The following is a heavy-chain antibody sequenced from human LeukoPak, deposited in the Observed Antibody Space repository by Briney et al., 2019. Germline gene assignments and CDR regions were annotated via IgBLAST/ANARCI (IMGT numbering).Heavy chain of an antibody. Sequence: GGSLRLSCAASGFTFSSYSMHWVRQAPGKGLEWISYISSSGSTIYYADSVKGRFTISRDNAKNSLYLQMNSLRAEDTAVYYCAGVLRFFDYWGQGTLVSVSS. J-gene: IGHJ4*02. CDR1: GFTFSSYS. CDR2: ISSSGSTI. V-gene: IGHV3-48*04. CDR3: AGVLRFFDY. D-gene: IGHD3-3*01.